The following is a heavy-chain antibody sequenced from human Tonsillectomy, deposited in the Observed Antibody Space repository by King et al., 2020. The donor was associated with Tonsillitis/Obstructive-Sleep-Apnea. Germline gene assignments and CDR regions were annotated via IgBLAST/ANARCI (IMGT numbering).Heavy chain of an antibody. CDR1: GFTFSTYG. CDR2: IWYDGSNE. Sequence: QVQLVETGGGVVQPGRSLRLSCAASGFTFSTYGMHWVRQAPGKGLEWVAVIWYDGSNEYYADSVKGRFTISRDNSKNTLYLQLSSLRAEDTGVYYCAGDQGGYDTVFFDFWGQGTLVTVSS. CDR3: AGDQGGYDTVFFDF. D-gene: IGHD5-12*01. V-gene: IGHV3-33*01. J-gene: IGHJ4*02.